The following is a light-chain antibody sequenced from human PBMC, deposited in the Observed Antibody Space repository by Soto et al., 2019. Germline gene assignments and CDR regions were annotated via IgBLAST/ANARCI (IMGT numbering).Light chain of an antibody. Sequence: DIQMTQSPSTLSASVGDRVTITCRASQSISVWLAWYQQKPGKAPNLLIYQASRLESGVPSRFSGSGSGTEFTLTNSSLQPDDFATYFGQQHQTYPAFGQGTKVDIK. CDR3: QQHQTYPA. J-gene: IGKJ1*01. V-gene: IGKV1-5*03. CDR2: QAS. CDR1: QSISVW.